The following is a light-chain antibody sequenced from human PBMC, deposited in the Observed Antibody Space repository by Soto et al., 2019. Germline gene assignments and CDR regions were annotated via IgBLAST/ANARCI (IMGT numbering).Light chain of an antibody. Sequence: EIVLTQSPGTLSLSPGERATLSCRASQSVSNNYLAWYQQKPGQAPRLLIYGASNRATGIPDRLSGSGSGTEFTLTISNLQSEDFAVYYCQQYNNWPYTFGQGTKVDIK. V-gene: IGKV3D-15*01. CDR1: QSVSNN. CDR3: QQYNNWPYT. J-gene: IGKJ2*01. CDR2: GAS.